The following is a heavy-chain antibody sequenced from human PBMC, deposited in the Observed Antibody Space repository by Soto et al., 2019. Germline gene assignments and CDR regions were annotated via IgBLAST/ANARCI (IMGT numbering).Heavy chain of an antibody. D-gene: IGHD2-15*01. CDR3: AKDQTNIVVVVAAPDPDAFDI. Sequence: EVQLLESGGGLVQPGGSLRLSCAASGFTFSSYAMSWVRQAPGKGLEWVSAISGSGGSTYYADSVKGRFTISRDNSKNTLYLQMNSLRAEDTAVYYCAKDQTNIVVVVAAPDPDAFDIWGQGTMVTVSS. CDR1: GFTFSSYA. CDR2: ISGSGGST. V-gene: IGHV3-23*01. J-gene: IGHJ3*02.